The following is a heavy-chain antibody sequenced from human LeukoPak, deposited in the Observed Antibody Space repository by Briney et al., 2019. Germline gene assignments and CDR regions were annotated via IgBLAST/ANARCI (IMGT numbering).Heavy chain of an antibody. J-gene: IGHJ3*02. CDR3: ATSITRTAYAFDI. CDR1: GDSISSSSYY. V-gene: IGHV4-61*01. Sequence: SETLSLTCTVSGDSISSSSYYWSWIRQPPGKGLEWIGYIYYGGSTNYDPSLKSRVTISVDTSKNQFPLKLSSVTAADTAVYYCATSITRTAYAFDIWGQGTMVTVSS. D-gene: IGHD1-7*01. CDR2: IYYGGST.